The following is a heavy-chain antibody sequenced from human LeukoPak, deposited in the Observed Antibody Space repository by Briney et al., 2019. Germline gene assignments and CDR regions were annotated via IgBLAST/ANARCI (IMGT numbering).Heavy chain of an antibody. CDR2: IHGNGETT. J-gene: IGHJ3*01. V-gene: IGHV3-23*01. Sequence: GGSLRLSCTASGFTFSGYEMNWVRQAPGKGLEWVSGIHGNGETTYYGDSVKGRFTISRDNSKSTLYLQMNSLRVEDTAEYFCGRDPNGDYVGAFEFWGQGTKVAVSS. D-gene: IGHD3-16*01. CDR3: GRDPNGDYVGAFEF. CDR1: GFTFSGYE.